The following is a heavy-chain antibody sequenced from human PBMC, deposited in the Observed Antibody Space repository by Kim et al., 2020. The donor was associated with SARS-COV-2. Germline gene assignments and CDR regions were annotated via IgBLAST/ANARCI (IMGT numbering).Heavy chain of an antibody. J-gene: IGHJ6*02. Sequence: GGSLRLSCAASGFTFSNAWMSRVRQAPGKGLEWVGRIKSKTDGGTTDYAAPVKGRFTISRDDSKNTLYLQMNSLKTEDTAVYYCTTETYYYGSGYGMDVWGQGTTVTVSS. CDR3: TTETYYYGSGYGMDV. D-gene: IGHD3-10*01. CDR1: GFTFSNAW. CDR2: IKSKTDGGTT. V-gene: IGHV3-15*01.